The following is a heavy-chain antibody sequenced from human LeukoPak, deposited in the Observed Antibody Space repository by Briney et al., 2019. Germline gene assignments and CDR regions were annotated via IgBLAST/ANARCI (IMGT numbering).Heavy chain of an antibody. Sequence: SETLSLTCDVYGGSISSYYWSWIRQPPGKGLEWIGYIYYSGSTNYNPSLKSRVTISVDTSKNQFSLKLSSLAAADTAVYYCARTRSIGYLTFDYWGQGILVSVSS. V-gene: IGHV4-59*01. CDR2: IYYSGST. D-gene: IGHD3-22*01. J-gene: IGHJ4*02. CDR1: GGSISSYY. CDR3: ARTRSIGYLTFDY.